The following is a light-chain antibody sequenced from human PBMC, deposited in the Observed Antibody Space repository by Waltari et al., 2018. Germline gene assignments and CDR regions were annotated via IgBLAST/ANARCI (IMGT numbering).Light chain of an antibody. V-gene: IGKV3-11*01. Sequence: IVLTQSPANLSLSPGERATLSCRASQSVSTYFAWYQQKSGLPPRLLIYDASNRATDIPARFSGSGSGTDFTLTISSLEPEDFAVYYCQQRYDWPLTFGGGTKMEIK. CDR3: QQRYDWPLT. J-gene: IGKJ4*01. CDR2: DAS. CDR1: QSVSTY.